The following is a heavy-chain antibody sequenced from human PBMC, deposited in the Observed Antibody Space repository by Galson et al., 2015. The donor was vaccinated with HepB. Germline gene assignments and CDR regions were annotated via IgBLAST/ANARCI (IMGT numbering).Heavy chain of an antibody. J-gene: IGHJ4*02. Sequence: SLRLSCAASGFTFSTYAMRWVRQAPGKGLEWVAVILYDGSDKYYADSVKGRFAISRDNSKNTQYLQMNSLRAEDTAVYYCATDVIGYFDSWGQGTLITVSA. CDR2: ILYDGSDK. CDR3: ATDVIGYFDS. D-gene: IGHD2/OR15-2a*01. CDR1: GFTFSTYA. V-gene: IGHV3-30*09.